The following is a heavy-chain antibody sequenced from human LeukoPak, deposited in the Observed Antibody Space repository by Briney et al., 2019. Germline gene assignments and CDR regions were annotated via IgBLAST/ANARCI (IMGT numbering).Heavy chain of an antibody. D-gene: IGHD2-21*01. CDR1: GFIFGNAW. CDR2: ISYDGSNK. CDR3: ARDSHIWWPRFGIDY. V-gene: IGHV3-30*03. Sequence: GGSLRLSCAASGFIFGNAWMTWVRQAPGKGLEWVAVISYDGSNKYCADSVKGRFTISRDNSKNTLYLQMNSLRAEDTAVYYCARDSHIWWPRFGIDYWGQGTLVTVSS. J-gene: IGHJ4*02.